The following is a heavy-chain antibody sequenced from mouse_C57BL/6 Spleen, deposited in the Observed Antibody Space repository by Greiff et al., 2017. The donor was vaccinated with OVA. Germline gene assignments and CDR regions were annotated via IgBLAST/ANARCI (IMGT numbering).Heavy chain of an antibody. CDR1: GYTFTDYY. V-gene: IGHV1-26*01. J-gene: IGHJ2*01. D-gene: IGHD1-1*01. CDR2: INPNNGGT. Sequence: EVQLQQSGPELVKPGASVKISCKASGYTFTDYYMNWVKQSHGKSLEWIGDINPNNGGTSYNQKFKGKATLTVDKSSSTAYMELRSLTSEDSAVXYCAREITTVVGFDYWGQGTTLTVSS. CDR3: AREITTVVGFDY.